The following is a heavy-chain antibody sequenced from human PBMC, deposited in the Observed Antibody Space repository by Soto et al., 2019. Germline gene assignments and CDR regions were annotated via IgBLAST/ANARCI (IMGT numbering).Heavy chain of an antibody. Sequence: GGSLRLSCAASGFTFSSYAMHWVRQAPGKGLEWVASINQDGGEKKYVDSVKGRFTISRDNAENSLYLQMASLRAEDTAVYYCARDGVAPGLYFDCWGQGARVTVSS. CDR3: ARDGVAPGLYFDC. CDR1: GFTFSSYA. D-gene: IGHD6-13*01. J-gene: IGHJ4*02. V-gene: IGHV3-7*05. CDR2: INQDGGEK.